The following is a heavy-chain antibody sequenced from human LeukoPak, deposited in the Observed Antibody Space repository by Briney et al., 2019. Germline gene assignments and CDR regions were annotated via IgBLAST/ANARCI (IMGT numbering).Heavy chain of an antibody. CDR2: IYSSGST. D-gene: IGHD6-19*01. CDR3: ARSGYSSGWPDT. V-gene: IGHV4-59*01. Sequence: SETLSLTCTASGASIIGYYWSWIRQPPGKGLEWIGYIYSSGSTRYNPALRNRVTISVDTSKYQFSLKLNSVTTADTAVYYCARSGYSSGWPDTWGQGTLVTVSS. J-gene: IGHJ5*02. CDR1: GASIIGYY.